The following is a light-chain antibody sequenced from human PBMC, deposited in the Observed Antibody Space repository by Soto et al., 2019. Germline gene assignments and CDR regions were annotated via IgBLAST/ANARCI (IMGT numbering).Light chain of an antibody. J-gene: IGKJ1*01. Sequence: AIQMTQSPSSLAGSVGDRLTITCRASQDIGNDLGWYQQKPGKAPKLLIYAASSLQSGVSSRFSGSGSGTDFTLTIRSLQPADFATYSCLQVLIFPRAFGQGTKVAIK. CDR1: QDIGND. CDR2: AAS. CDR3: LQVLIFPRA. V-gene: IGKV1-6*02.